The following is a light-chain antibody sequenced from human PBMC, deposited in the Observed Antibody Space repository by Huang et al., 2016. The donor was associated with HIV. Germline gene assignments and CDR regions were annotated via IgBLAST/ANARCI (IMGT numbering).Light chain of an antibody. V-gene: IGKV1-39*01. CDR3: QQTYITPLT. CDR1: QRMSSY. J-gene: IGKJ2*01. CDR2: AAT. Sequence: DIQMTQYPSSLSASVGDSVTITCRASQRMSSYLNWYQQKPGTVPKVLIYAATSLHSGVPSRFSVSGAGTDFTLTINNLQPEDSATYYCQQTYITPLTFGQGTKLEIK.